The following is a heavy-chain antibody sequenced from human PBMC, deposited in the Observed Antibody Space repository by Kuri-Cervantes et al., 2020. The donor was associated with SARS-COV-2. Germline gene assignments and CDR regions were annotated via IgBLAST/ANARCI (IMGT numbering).Heavy chain of an antibody. D-gene: IGHD3-3*01. CDR3: ARQMMSSITIFGVVITRKWFDP. V-gene: IGHV4-4*02. CDR1: GGSISSSNW. J-gene: IGHJ5*02. CDR2: IYHSGST. Sequence: SCAVSGGSISSSNWWSWVRQPPGKGLEWIGEIYHSGSTNYNPSLKSRVTISVDKSKNQFSLKLSSVTAADTTVYYCARQMMSSITIFGVVITRKWFDPWGQGTLVTVSS.